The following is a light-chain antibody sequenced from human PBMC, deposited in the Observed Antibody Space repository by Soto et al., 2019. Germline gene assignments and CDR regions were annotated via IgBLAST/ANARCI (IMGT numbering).Light chain of an antibody. CDR1: QTIDNY. Sequence: DMQMTQSPSSLSASVGDRVTITCRPSQTIDNYLNWYQHKPGKAPKLLIYDASTLQSGVSSRFTGRASGTDFTQTNDNLQAEHFETYYCQQTYKIPFAFGQVTKMQI. V-gene: IGKV1-39*01. CDR2: DAS. J-gene: IGKJ2*01. CDR3: QQTYKIPFA.